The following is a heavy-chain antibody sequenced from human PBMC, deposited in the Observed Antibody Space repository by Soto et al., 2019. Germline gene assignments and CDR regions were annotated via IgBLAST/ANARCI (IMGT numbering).Heavy chain of an antibody. Sequence: QVQLVESGGGVVQPGRSLRLSCAASGFTFSSYAMHWVRQAPGKGLEWVAVISYDGSNKYYADSVKGRFTISRDNSKNTLYLQMNSLRAEDTAVYYCARDTPYLLYYYDSSGFYFDYWGQGTLVTVSS. CDR1: GFTFSSYA. CDR3: ARDTPYLLYYYDSSGFYFDY. V-gene: IGHV3-30-3*01. CDR2: ISYDGSNK. J-gene: IGHJ4*02. D-gene: IGHD3-22*01.